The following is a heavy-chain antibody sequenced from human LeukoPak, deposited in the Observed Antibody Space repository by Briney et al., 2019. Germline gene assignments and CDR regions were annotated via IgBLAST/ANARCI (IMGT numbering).Heavy chain of an antibody. CDR1: GGSISSYY. Sequence: PSETLSLTCPVYGGSISSYYWSWIRQPPGKGLEWIRYIYYSGSTNYNPSLKSRVTISVDTSKNQFSLKLSSVTAADTAVYYCARDLYPYGDYPDAFDIWGQGTMVTVSS. J-gene: IGHJ3*02. CDR3: ARDLYPYGDYPDAFDI. CDR2: IYYSGST. D-gene: IGHD4-17*01. V-gene: IGHV4-59*01.